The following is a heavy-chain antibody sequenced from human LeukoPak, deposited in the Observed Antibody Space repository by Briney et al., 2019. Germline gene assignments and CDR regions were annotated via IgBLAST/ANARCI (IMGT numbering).Heavy chain of an antibody. CDR2: ISSSGSTI. D-gene: IGHD2-2*01. J-gene: IGHJ3*02. Sequence: GGSLRLSCAASGFTFSDYSMSWIRQAPGKGLEWVSYISSSGSTIYYADSVKGRFTISRDNAKNSLYLQMNSLRAEDTAVYYCAREYCSSTSCYPPWAFDIWGQGTMVTVSS. CDR3: AREYCSSTSCYPPWAFDI. V-gene: IGHV3-11*01. CDR1: GFTFSDYS.